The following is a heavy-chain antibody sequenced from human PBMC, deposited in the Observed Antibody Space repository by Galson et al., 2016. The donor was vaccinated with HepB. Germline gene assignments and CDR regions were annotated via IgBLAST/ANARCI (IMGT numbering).Heavy chain of an antibody. J-gene: IGHJ2*01. Sequence: SLRLSCAASGFTFRRYSMHWVRQAPGKGLEWVALIQGGGSNRYYAESVKGRFTISRYNRNNSLYLQINSLTHDDSALYYCAKEADTIYFELWGRGTLVTVSS. D-gene: IGHD6-19*01. CDR1: GFTFRRYS. CDR3: AKEADTIYFEL. V-gene: IGHV3-43*01. CDR2: IQGGGSNR.